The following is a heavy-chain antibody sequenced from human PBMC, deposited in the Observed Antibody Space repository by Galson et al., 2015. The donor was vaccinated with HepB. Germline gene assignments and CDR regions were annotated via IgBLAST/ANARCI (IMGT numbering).Heavy chain of an antibody. CDR2: ISHTGST. CDR3: VRDKGISLVRGITARYYGIDV. Sequence: CNVSNDYMSSYYWTWIRQPPGKGLEWIGFISHTGSTIYNPSLKSRVTISVDTSKGQFSLKLTSVTATDTAVYYCVRDKGISLVRGITARYYGIDVWGQGTTVTVSS. D-gene: IGHD3-10*01. V-gene: IGHV4-59*12. CDR1: NDYMSSYY. J-gene: IGHJ6*02.